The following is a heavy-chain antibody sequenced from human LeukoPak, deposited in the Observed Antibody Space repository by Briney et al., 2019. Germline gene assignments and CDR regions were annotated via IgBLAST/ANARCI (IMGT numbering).Heavy chain of an antibody. V-gene: IGHV4-59*01. CDR3: VRSDDFWSGYYGY. CDR2: IFYSGST. J-gene: IGHJ4*02. CDR1: GGSISSYC. Sequence: PSETLSLTCTVSGGSISSYCWSWIRQPPGKGLEWIGYIFYSGSTNYNPSLKSRVTISVDTSKNQFSLKLSSVTAADTAVYYCVRSDDFWSGYYGYWGQGTLVAVSS. D-gene: IGHD3-3*01.